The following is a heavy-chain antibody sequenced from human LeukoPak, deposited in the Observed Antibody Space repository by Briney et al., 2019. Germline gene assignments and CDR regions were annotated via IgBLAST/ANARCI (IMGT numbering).Heavy chain of an antibody. CDR3: AREGGGPRWLDP. CDR2: INTSGSS. V-gene: IGHV4-4*07. CDR1: GGSISNY. J-gene: IGHJ5*02. Sequence: SETLSLTCTVSGGSISNYWSWIRQPAGKGLEWIGRINTSGSSNYNPSLRSRVTMSVDTSKNQFSLSLSSVTAADTAVYYCAREGGGPRWLDPWGQGTLVTVSS. D-gene: IGHD6-25*01.